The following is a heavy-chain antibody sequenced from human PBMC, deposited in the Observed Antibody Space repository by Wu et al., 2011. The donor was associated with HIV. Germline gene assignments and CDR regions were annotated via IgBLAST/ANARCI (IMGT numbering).Heavy chain of an antibody. CDR3: AREAAGGWDAFDI. Sequence: QVQLVQSGAEVKKPGASVKASCKASGYTFTNYFVHWVRQAPGQGLECMGYINPSDGNTASTQNFQGRVAMTRDTSTRTVYMELSSLRSEDTAIYYCAREAAGGWDAFDIWGQGTVVTVSS. CDR2: INPSDGNT. D-gene: IGHD3-16*01. J-gene: IGHJ3*02. CDR1: GYTFTNYF. V-gene: IGHV1-46*01.